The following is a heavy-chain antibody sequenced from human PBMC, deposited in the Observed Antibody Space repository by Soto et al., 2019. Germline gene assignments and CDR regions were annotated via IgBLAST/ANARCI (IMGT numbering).Heavy chain of an antibody. Sequence: GESLKISCKGSGYSFTSYWIGWVRQMPGKGLEWMGIIYPGDSDTRYSPSFQGQVTISADKSISTAYLQWSSLKASDTAMYYCARLRGYCSGGSCYWRDAFDIWGQGTMVTVSS. D-gene: IGHD2-15*01. CDR2: IYPGDSDT. CDR1: GYSFTSYW. V-gene: IGHV5-51*01. CDR3: ARLRGYCSGGSCYWRDAFDI. J-gene: IGHJ3*02.